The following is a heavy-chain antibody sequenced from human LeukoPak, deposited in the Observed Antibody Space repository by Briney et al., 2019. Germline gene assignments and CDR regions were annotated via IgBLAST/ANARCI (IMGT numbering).Heavy chain of an antibody. CDR2: INHSGST. CDR1: GGSFSGYY. D-gene: IGHD3-9*01. V-gene: IGHV4-34*01. CDR3: ARGVNLAGYYTSDY. Sequence: SETLSLTCAVYGGSFSGYYWSWIRQPPGKGLEWIGEINHSGSTNYNPSLKSRVTISVDTSKNQFSLKLSSVTAADTAVYYCARGVNLAGYYTSDYWGQGTLVTVSS. J-gene: IGHJ4*02.